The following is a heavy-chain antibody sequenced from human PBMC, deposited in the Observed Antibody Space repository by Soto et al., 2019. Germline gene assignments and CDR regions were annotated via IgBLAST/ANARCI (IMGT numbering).Heavy chain of an antibody. V-gene: IGHV3-30-3*01. CDR1: GFTFSSYA. CDR3: ARDKDEQWPDSSYFDY. D-gene: IGHD6-19*01. J-gene: IGHJ4*02. CDR2: ISYDGSNK. Sequence: GGSLRLSCAASGFTFSSYAMHWVRQAPGKGLEWVAVISYDGSNKYYADSVKGRFTISRDNSKNTLYLQMNSLRAEDTAVYYCARDKDEQWPDSSYFDYWGQGTLVTVSS.